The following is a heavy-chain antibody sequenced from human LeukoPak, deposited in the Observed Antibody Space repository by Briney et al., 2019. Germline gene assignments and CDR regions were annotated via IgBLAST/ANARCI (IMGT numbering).Heavy chain of an antibody. J-gene: IGHJ3*02. CDR2: IRNKANSYTS. CDR3: ARGQVSVPPASDI. V-gene: IGHV3-72*01. CDR1: GFTSSDHY. Sequence: GGSLRLSCAASGFTSSDHYMDWVRQTPGKRLEWVGRIRNKANSYTSEYAASVKGRFTISTDDSTNSLYLHMKSPKTEDTDVYHCARGQVSVPPASDIWGQGTKVIVSS.